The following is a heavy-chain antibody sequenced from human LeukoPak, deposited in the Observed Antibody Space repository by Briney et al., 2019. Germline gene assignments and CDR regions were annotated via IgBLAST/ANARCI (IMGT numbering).Heavy chain of an antibody. V-gene: IGHV4-31*03. J-gene: IGHJ4*02. CDR1: GGSISSGGYY. CDR2: IYYSGST. CDR3: ARGAPLDGKDY. D-gene: IGHD4-17*01. Sequence: SETLSLTCTVSGGSISSGGYYWSWICQHPGKGLEWIGYIYYSGSTYYNPSLKSRVTISVDTSKNQFSLKLSSVTAADTAVYYCARGAPLDGKDYWGQGTLVTVSS.